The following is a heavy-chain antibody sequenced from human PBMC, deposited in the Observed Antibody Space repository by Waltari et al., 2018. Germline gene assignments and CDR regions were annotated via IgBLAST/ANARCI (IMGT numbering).Heavy chain of an antibody. D-gene: IGHD3-10*01. J-gene: IGHJ2*01. Sequence: QVQLQESGPGLVKPSQTLSLPCPVPGDPIRSGNYYWSWIRQPSGKGPEWLGYIYYTGATSYNPSLRNRITMSLDASKGEFSMNMRSLTAADTAVYYCVRTLGFCTASTCSYGYFDLWGRGTLVAVSP. CDR2: IYYTGAT. V-gene: IGHV4-30-4*01. CDR3: VRTLGFCTASTCSYGYFDL. CDR1: GDPIRSGNYY.